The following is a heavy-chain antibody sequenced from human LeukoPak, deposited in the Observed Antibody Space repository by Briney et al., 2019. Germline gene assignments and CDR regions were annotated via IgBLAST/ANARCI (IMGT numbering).Heavy chain of an antibody. CDR2: INPNSGGT. V-gene: IGHV1-2*02. D-gene: IGHD2-2*01. CDR1: GYTITGYY. Sequence: ASVKVSCKASGYTITGYYMHWVRQAPGQGLEWMGWINPNSGGTNYAQKFQGRVTMTRDTSISTAYMELSRLRSDDTAVYYCARVGYCSSTSCYSSLDYWGQGTLVTVSS. J-gene: IGHJ4*02. CDR3: ARVGYCSSTSCYSSLDY.